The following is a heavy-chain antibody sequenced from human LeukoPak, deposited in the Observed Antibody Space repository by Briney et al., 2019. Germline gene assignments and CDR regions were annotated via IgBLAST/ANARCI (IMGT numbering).Heavy chain of an antibody. CDR1: GASIRSGDYY. Sequence: SETLSLTCAVSGASIRSGDYYWSWIRQPPGKGLEWIGYIYDSGSTHYNPSLKSRITISVDTSENRFSLKLSSVTATDTAVYYCARDCSGGSCYGAFDIWGQGTMVTVSS. CDR2: IYDSGST. D-gene: IGHD2-15*01. J-gene: IGHJ3*02. CDR3: ARDCSGGSCYGAFDI. V-gene: IGHV4-30-4*01.